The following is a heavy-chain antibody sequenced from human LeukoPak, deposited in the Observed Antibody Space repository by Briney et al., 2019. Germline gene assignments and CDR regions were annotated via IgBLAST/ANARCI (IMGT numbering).Heavy chain of an antibody. D-gene: IGHD2-2*01. CDR3: ARIVYDCSSTSFPFDY. CDR1: GGTFSSYA. Sequence: GSSVKVSCKASGGTFSSYAISWVRQAPGQGLEWMGGIIPIFGTANYAQKFQGRVTITADESTSTAYMELSSLRSEDTAVYYCARIVYDCSSTSFPFDYWGQGTLVTVSS. CDR2: IIPIFGTA. V-gene: IGHV1-69*01. J-gene: IGHJ4*02.